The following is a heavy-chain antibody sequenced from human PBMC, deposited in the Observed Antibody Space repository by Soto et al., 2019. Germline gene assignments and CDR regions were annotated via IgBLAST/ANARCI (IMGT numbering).Heavy chain of an antibody. CDR1: GGSISSYY. Sequence: PSETLSLTCTVPGGSISSYYWSWIRQPPGKGLEWIGYIYYSGSTNYNPSLKSRVTISVDTSKNQFSLKLSSVTAADTAVYYCARVKGPGWGPTHITMVRGVITRNYYYMDVWGKATTVTVSS. D-gene: IGHD3-10*01. J-gene: IGHJ6*03. CDR3: ARVKGPGWGPTHITMVRGVITRNYYYMDV. V-gene: IGHV4-59*01. CDR2: IYYSGST.